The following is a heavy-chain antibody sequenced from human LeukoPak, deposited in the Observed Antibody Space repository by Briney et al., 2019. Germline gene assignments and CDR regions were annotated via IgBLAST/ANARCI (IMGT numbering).Heavy chain of an antibody. Sequence: SETLSLTCAVYGGSFSGYYWSWIRQPPGKGLEWIGEINHSGSTNYNPSLKSRVTISVDTSKNQFSLKLSSVTAADTAVYYCASDNYSSSWYNWFDPWGQGTLVTVSS. J-gene: IGHJ5*02. CDR2: INHSGST. V-gene: IGHV4-34*01. CDR1: GGSFSGYY. CDR3: ASDNYSSSWYNWFDP. D-gene: IGHD6-13*01.